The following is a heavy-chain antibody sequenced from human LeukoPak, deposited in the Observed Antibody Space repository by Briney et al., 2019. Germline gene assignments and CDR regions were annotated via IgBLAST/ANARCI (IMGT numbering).Heavy chain of an antibody. D-gene: IGHD1-26*01. V-gene: IGHV4-34*01. CDR2: INHSGST. Sequence: GSLRLSCAASGFTFSSYSMNWIRQPPGKGLEWIGEINHSGSTNYNPSLKSRVTISVDTSKNQFSLKLSSVTAADTAVYYCARVGATTSYWGQGTLVTVSS. CDR3: ARVGATTSY. CDR1: GFTFSSYS. J-gene: IGHJ4*02.